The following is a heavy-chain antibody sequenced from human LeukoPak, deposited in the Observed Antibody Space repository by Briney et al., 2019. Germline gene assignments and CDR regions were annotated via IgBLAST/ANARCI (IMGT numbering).Heavy chain of an antibody. V-gene: IGHV3-66*01. CDR1: GFTVSSNY. CDR3: ATSSDFGVVYYFDY. D-gene: IGHD3-3*01. Sequence: GSLRLSCAASGFTVSSNYMSWVRQAPGKGLEWVSAIYSGGSTYYADSVKGRFTISRDNSKNTLYLQMNSLRAEDTAVYYCATSSDFGVVYYFDYWGQGTLVTVSS. J-gene: IGHJ4*02. CDR2: IYSGGST.